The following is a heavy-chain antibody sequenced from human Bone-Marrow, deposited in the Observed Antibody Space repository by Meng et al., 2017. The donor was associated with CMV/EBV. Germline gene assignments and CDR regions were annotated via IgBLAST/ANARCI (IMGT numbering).Heavy chain of an antibody. J-gene: IGHJ4*02. V-gene: IGHV1-2*02. CDR2: INPNSGGT. Sequence: ASVKVSCKASGYTFTGYYMHWVRQAPGQGLEWMGWINPNSGGTNYAQKFQGRVTMTRDTSISTAYMELSRLRSDDTAVYYCTRAYGSGAGNFDYWGQGTLVTVSS. D-gene: IGHD3-10*01. CDR3: TRAYGSGAGNFDY. CDR1: GYTFTGYY.